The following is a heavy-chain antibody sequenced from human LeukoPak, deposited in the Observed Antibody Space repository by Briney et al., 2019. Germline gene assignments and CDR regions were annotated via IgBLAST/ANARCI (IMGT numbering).Heavy chain of an antibody. CDR2: IYTSGST. CDR1: GGSISSYY. D-gene: IGHD6-19*01. V-gene: IGHV4-4*07. J-gene: IGHJ4*02. Sequence: SETLSLTCTVSGGSISSYYWSWIRQPAGKGLEWIGRIYTSGSTNYNPSLKSRVTISVDKSKNQSSLKLSSVTAADTAVYYCARDRGYSSGWYEDGFDYWGQGTLVTVSS. CDR3: ARDRGYSSGWYEDGFDY.